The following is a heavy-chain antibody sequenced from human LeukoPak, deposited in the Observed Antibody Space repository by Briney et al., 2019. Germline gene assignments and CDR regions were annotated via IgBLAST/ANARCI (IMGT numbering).Heavy chain of an antibody. CDR3: ARGPGATTARVPSGY. CDR1: GFSLGNYA. V-gene: IGHV3-64*01. CDR2: ISTNGAIT. Sequence: GGSLRLSCAASGFSLGNYAMHWVRQAPEKGLEYVSAISTNGAITFYANSVKGRFTISRDNSKNTLYLQMGSLRTEDMAVYYCARGPGATTARVPSGYWGRGTLVTVSS. J-gene: IGHJ4*02. D-gene: IGHD4-17*01.